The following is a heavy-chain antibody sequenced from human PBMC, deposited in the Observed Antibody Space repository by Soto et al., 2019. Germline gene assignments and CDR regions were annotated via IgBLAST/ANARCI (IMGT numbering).Heavy chain of an antibody. Sequence: PSETLSLTCAVSDGSFSGYYWTWIRQAPGKGLEWIGEVNHSGTTNYNPSLKSRVSVSVDTSKNQFSLKLTSVTAADRGVYYCARGRRWGQSVKGLDSWGQGTPVTVSS. CDR1: DGSFSGYY. V-gene: IGHV4-34*01. J-gene: IGHJ4*02. D-gene: IGHD3-16*01. CDR2: VNHSGTT. CDR3: ARGRRWGQSVKGLDS.